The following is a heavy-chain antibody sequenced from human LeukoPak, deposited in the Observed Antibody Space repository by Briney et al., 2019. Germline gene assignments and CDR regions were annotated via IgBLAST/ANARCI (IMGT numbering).Heavy chain of an antibody. CDR3: SITTGTTLGLMDY. D-gene: IGHD1-1*01. V-gene: IGHV4-34*01. CDR2: INHSGST. J-gene: IGHJ4*02. Sequence: SETLSLTCTVSGASISSYYWSWIRQPPGKGLEWIGEINHSGSTNYNPSLKSRVTISVDTSKNQLSLKMSSVTAADTAVYYCSITTGTTLGLMDYWGQGTLVTVSS. CDR1: GASISSYY.